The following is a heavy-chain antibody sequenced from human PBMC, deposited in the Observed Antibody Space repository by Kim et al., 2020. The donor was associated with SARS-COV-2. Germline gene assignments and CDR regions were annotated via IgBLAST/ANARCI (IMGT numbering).Heavy chain of an antibody. D-gene: IGHD3-22*01. V-gene: IGHV1-46*01. Sequence: ASVKVSCKASGYTFTSYYMHWVRQAPGQGLEWMGIINPSGGSTSYAQKFQGRVTMTRDTSTSTVYMELSSLRSEDTAVYYCARDFYDSSGYDPPTQDYWGQGTLVTVSS. CDR2: INPSGGST. CDR3: ARDFYDSSGYDPPTQDY. J-gene: IGHJ4*02. CDR1: GYTFTSYY.